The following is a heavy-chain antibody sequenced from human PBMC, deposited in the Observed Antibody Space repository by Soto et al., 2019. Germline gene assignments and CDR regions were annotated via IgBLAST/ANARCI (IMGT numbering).Heavy chain of an antibody. CDR1: GYTFTGYY. D-gene: IGHD2-2*01. CDR3: ARERIVVVPAGYYYYGMDV. Sequence: ASVKVSCKASGYTFTGYYMHWVRQAPGQGLEWMGWINPNSGGTNYAQKFQGWVTMTRDTSISTAYMELSRLRSDDTAVYYCARERIVVVPAGYYYYGMDVWGQGTTVTV. J-gene: IGHJ6*02. CDR2: INPNSGGT. V-gene: IGHV1-2*04.